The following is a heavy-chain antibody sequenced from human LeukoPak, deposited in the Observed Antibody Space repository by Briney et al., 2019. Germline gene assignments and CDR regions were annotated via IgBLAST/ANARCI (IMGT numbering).Heavy chain of an antibody. V-gene: IGHV3-23*01. J-gene: IGHJ6*02. CDR1: GFTFSSFA. Sequence: GGSLRLSCAASGFTFSSFAMSWVRRAPGKGLEWVSAISGSGGGTYYADSVKGRFSISRDNAKNSLYLQMNSLRAEDTAVYYCARMNDFWSGYYFLYYYYGMDVWGQGTTVTVSS. CDR3: ARMNDFWSGYYFLYYYYGMDV. D-gene: IGHD3-3*01. CDR2: ISGSGGGT.